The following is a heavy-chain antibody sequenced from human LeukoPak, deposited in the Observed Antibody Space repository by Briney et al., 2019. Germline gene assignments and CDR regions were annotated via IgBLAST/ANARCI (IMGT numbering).Heavy chain of an antibody. Sequence: GGSLRLSCAASGFTFSSYAMHWVRQAPGKGLEWVAVISYDGSNKHYADSVKGRFTISRDNSKNTLYLQMNSLRAEDTAVYYCARDGVVVAATPDYYYYGMDVWGKGTTVTVSS. CDR1: GFTFSSYA. D-gene: IGHD2-15*01. CDR2: ISYDGSNK. V-gene: IGHV3-30*04. CDR3: ARDGVVVAATPDYYYYGMDV. J-gene: IGHJ6*04.